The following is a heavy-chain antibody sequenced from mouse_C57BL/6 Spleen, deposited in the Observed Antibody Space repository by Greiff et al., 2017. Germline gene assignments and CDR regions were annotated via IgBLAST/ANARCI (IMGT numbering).Heavy chain of an antibody. Sequence: QVQLQQPGAELVMPGASVKLSCKASGYTFTSYWMPWVKQRPGQGLEWIGEIDPSDSYTNYNQKFKGKSTLTVDKSSSTAYMQLSSLTSEDSAVYYCARSYGNYGLLDYWGQGTTLTVSS. CDR1: GYTFTSYW. D-gene: IGHD2-10*02. J-gene: IGHJ2*01. CDR3: ARSYGNYGLLDY. V-gene: IGHV1-69*01. CDR2: IDPSDSYT.